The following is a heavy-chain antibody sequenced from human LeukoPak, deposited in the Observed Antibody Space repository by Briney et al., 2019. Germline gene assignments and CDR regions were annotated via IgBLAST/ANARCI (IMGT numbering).Heavy chain of an antibody. J-gene: IGHJ4*02. CDR3: ARGVSDLSDIVVVPAATPGDY. CDR1: GYTFTSYD. D-gene: IGHD2-2*01. V-gene: IGHV1-8*02. Sequence: ASVKVSCKASGYTFTSYDINWVRQATGQGLEWMGWMNPNSGNTGYAQKFQGRVTMTTDTSTSTAYMELRSLRSDDTAVYYCARGVSDLSDIVVVPAATPGDYWGQGTLVTVSS. CDR2: MNPNSGNT.